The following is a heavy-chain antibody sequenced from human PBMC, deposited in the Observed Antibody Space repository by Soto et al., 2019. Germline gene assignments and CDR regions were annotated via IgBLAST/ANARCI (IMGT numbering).Heavy chain of an antibody. CDR3: ARDYRLERHDAFDI. D-gene: IGHD1-1*01. CDR2: INPNSGGT. Sequence: ASVKVSCKASGYTFTGYYMHWVRQAPGQGLEWMGWINPNSGGTNYAQKFQGWVTMTRDTSISTAYMELSRLRSDDTAVYYCARDYRLERHDAFDIWGQGTMVTVSS. J-gene: IGHJ3*02. V-gene: IGHV1-2*04. CDR1: GYTFTGYY.